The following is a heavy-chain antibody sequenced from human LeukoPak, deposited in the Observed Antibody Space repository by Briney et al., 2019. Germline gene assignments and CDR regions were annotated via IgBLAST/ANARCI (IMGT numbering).Heavy chain of an antibody. J-gene: IGHJ5*02. Sequence: SETLSLTCTVSGGSISSSSYYWGWLRQPPGKGLEWIGSIYYSGSTYYNPSLKSRVTISVDTSKNQFSLKLSSVTAADTAVYYCARREVVVAATRFDRWGQGTLVTVSS. D-gene: IGHD2-15*01. CDR3: ARREVVVAATRFDR. CDR2: IYYSGST. V-gene: IGHV4-39*01. CDR1: GGSISSSSYY.